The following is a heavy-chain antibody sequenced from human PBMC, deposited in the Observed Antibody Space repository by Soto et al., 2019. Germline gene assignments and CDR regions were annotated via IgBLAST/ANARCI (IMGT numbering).Heavy chain of an antibody. CDR2: INHSGST. D-gene: IGHD3-10*01. Sequence: SETLSLTCAVYGGSFSGYYWSWIRQPPGKGLEWIGEINHSGSTNYNPSLKSRVTISVDTSKNQFSLKLSSVTAADTAVYYCARGVHGAPLLGPWGQGTLVAVSS. J-gene: IGHJ5*02. V-gene: IGHV4-34*01. CDR1: GGSFSGYY. CDR3: ARGVHGAPLLGP.